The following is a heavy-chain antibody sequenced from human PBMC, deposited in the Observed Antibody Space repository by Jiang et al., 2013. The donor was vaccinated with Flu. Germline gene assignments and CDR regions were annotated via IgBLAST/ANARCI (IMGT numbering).Heavy chain of an antibody. D-gene: IGHD5-18*01. J-gene: IGHJ4*02. CDR1: WVLQWLL. CDR3: ARKVRGYSYGFDY. V-gene: IGHV4-34*01. CDR2: KYNHSGST. Sequence: LLKPSETLVPHLRCLWWVLQWLLLELDPPAPTGRGLEWIGGKYNHSGSTNYNPSLKSRVTISVDTSKNQFSLKLSSVTAADTAVYYCARKVRGYSYGFDYWGQGTRGHRLL.